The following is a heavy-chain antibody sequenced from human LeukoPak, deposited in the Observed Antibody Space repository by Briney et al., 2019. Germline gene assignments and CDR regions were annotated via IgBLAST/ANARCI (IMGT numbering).Heavy chain of an antibody. D-gene: IGHD5-12*01. CDR3: ARSGGGGYDSYYYYGMDV. V-gene: IGHV3-53*01. CDR2: IYSGGST. J-gene: IGHJ6*02. CDR1: GFTVSSNY. Sequence: PGGSLRLSCAAAGFTVSSNYMSWVRQAPGKGLEWVSVIYSGGSTYYADSVKCRFTISRDNSKNTLYLQMNSLRAEDTAVYYCARSGGGGYDSYYYYGMDVWGQGTTVTVSS.